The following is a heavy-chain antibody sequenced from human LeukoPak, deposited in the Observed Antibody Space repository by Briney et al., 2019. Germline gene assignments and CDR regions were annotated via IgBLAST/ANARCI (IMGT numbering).Heavy chain of an antibody. V-gene: IGHV3-7*01. J-gene: IGHJ4*02. CDR3: ARGTYYDSSVLYFDY. CDR2: IKQDGSEK. Sequence: PGGSLRLSCAASGFTFSSYWMSWVRQAPGKGLEWVANIKQDGSEKYYVDSVEGRFTISRDNAKNSLYLQMNSLRAEDTAVYYCARGTYYDSSVLYFDYWGQGTLVTVSS. CDR1: GFTFSSYW. D-gene: IGHD3-22*01.